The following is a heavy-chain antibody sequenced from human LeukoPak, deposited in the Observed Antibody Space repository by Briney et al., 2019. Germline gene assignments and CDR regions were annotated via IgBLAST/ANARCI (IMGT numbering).Heavy chain of an antibody. D-gene: IGHD3-10*01. CDR2: INAGNGNT. J-gene: IGHJ4*02. CDR3: ARMPMVRGVPSLIDY. Sequence: ASVKVSCKASGYTFTSYAMHWVRQAPGQRLEWMGWINAGNGNTKYSQKFQGRVTITWDTSASTAYMELSSLRSEDTAVYYCARMPMVRGVPSLIDYWGQGTLVTVSS. V-gene: IGHV1-3*01. CDR1: GYTFTSYA.